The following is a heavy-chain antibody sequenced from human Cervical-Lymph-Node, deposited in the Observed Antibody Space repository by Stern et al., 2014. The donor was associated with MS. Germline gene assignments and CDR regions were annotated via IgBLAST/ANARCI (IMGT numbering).Heavy chain of an antibody. CDR2: ISTNNNNT. CDR3: ARELQHPDY. Sequence: QVQLVQSGAEVKQPGASVRVSCKASGYTFTTYGISWVRQAPGQGLEWMGWISTNNNNTHYAQKFQGRLTMTTDTSTSTAYMELRSLRSDDTSLYYCARELQHPDYWGQGTLVTVSS. V-gene: IGHV1-18*01. D-gene: IGHD1-1*01. J-gene: IGHJ4*02. CDR1: GYTFTTYG.